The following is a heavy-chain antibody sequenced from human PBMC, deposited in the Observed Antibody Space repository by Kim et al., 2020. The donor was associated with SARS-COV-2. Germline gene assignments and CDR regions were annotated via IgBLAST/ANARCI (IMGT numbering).Heavy chain of an antibody. CDR3: ARDWYTNGSRGGAFDI. J-gene: IGHJ3*02. D-gene: IGHD2-8*01. CDR2: ISSSSIYT. V-gene: IGHV3-11*06. Sequence: GGSLRLSCAASGFTFSDYYMNWIRQAPGKGLEWISYISSSSIYTNYADSVKGRFTISRDNANNSLYLQMNGLRAEDTALYYCARDWYTNGSRGGAFDIWGQGTMVTVSS. CDR1: GFTFSDYY.